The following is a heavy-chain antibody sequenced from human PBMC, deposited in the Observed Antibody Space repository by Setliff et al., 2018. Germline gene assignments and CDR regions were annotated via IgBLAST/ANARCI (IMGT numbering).Heavy chain of an antibody. CDR1: DASIM. V-gene: IGHV4-59*01. CDR2: VFYNGAA. CDR3: ARGGTYRYFDY. J-gene: IGHJ4*02. Sequence: SETLSLTCTVSDASIMAWIRQPPGKGLEFIGYVFYNGAAKYDPSLKSRVTMSVETSKTQSSLTLNSMTTADTAVYYCARGGTYRYFDYWGRGALVTVSS.